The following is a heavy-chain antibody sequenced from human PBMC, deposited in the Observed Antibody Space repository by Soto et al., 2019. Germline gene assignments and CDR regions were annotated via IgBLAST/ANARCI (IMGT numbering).Heavy chain of an antibody. Sequence: SETLSLTCTVSGGSISSSSYYWGWIRQPPGKGLEWIGSIYYSGSTYYNPSLKSRVTISVDTSKNQFSLKLSSVTAADTAVYYCASGGYSGYDYYWGQGTLVTVSS. CDR2: IYYSGST. D-gene: IGHD5-12*01. CDR3: ASGGYSGYDYY. J-gene: IGHJ4*02. CDR1: GGSISSSSYY. V-gene: IGHV4-39*01.